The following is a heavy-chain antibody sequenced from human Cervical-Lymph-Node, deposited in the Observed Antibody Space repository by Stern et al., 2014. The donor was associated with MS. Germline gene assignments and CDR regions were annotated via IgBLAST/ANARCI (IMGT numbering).Heavy chain of an antibody. D-gene: IGHD3-10*01. CDR1: GYTFTSYA. J-gene: IGHJ4*02. V-gene: IGHV1-3*01. Sequence: VQLVESGAEVKKPGASVKVSCKASGYTFTSYAMHWVRQAPGQRLEWMGWVNAGNGNTKYSQKFQGRVTITRDTSASTAYMELSSLRSEDTAVYYGARALGFGESQTDYWGRGPRVTVPS. CDR2: VNAGNGNT. CDR3: ARALGFGESQTDY.